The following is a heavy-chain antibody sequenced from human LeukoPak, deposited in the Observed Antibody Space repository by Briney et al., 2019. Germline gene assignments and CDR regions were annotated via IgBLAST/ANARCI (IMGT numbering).Heavy chain of an antibody. CDR2: ISYDGSNK. V-gene: IGHV3-30*04. CDR1: GFTFSSYA. CDR3: AREEYDYVWGRYRYRYPEDY. J-gene: IGHJ4*02. D-gene: IGHD3-16*02. Sequence: GGSLRLSCAASGFTFSSYAMHWVRQAPGKGLEWVAVISYDGSNKYYADSVKGRFTISRDNSKNTLYLQMNSLRAEDTAVYYCAREEYDYVWGRYRYRYPEDYWGQGTLVTVSS.